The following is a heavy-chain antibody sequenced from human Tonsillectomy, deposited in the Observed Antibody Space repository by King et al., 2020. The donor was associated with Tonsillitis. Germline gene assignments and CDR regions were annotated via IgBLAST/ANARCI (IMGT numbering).Heavy chain of an antibody. Sequence: QLVQSGAEVKKPGASVKVSCKASGYTFTSYYMHWVRQAPGQGLEWMGIINPSVGSTSYAQKFQGRVTMTRDTSTSTVYMELSSLRSEDTAVYYCARDVYGSGWKTGYGMDVWGQGTTVTVSS. D-gene: IGHD6-19*01. CDR3: ARDVYGSGWKTGYGMDV. CDR2: INPSVGST. J-gene: IGHJ6*02. V-gene: IGHV1-46*01. CDR1: GYTFTSYY.